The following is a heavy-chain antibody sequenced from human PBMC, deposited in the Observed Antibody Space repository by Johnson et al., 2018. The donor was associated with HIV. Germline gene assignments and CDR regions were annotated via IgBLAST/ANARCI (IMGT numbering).Heavy chain of an antibody. J-gene: IGHJ3*02. CDR3: AKDDQNYYGSGSYYDAFDI. CDR2: ISYDGSNK. CDR1: GFTFSSYS. V-gene: IGHV3-30*04. Sequence: QVQLVESGGGVVQPGRSLRLSCAASGFTFSSYSMHWVRQAPGKGLEWVAVISYDGSNKYYVDSVKGRFTISRDNSKNTLYLQMNSLRTEDTAVYYCAKDDQNYYGSGSYYDAFDIWGQGTMVTVSS. D-gene: IGHD3-10*01.